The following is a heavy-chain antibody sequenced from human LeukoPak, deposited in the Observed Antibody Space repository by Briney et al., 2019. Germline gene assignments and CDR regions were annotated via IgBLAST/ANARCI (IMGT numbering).Heavy chain of an antibody. CDR3: ARDTYNYGSSAYYFDY. CDR2: IYTSGST. Sequence: SEALSLTCTVSGVSLSRYSWSWIRQPAGKGLGWIGRIYTSGSTNYNPPPKSRVTMSVDTSKNQFSLKLSSVTAADTAVYYCARDTYNYGSSAYYFDYWGQGTLVTVSS. J-gene: IGHJ4*02. D-gene: IGHD5-18*01. CDR1: GVSLSRYS. V-gene: IGHV4-4*07.